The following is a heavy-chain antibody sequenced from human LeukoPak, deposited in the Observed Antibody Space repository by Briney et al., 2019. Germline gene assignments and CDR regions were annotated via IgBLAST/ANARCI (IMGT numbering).Heavy chain of an antibody. Sequence: GGSLRLSCVASGFIFSSYEMNWVRQAPGKGLEWVSWISSSGSNIYYADSVEGRFTISRDNAKNSLYLQMNSLRAEDTAVYYCARGASRSFDYWGQGTLVTVSS. CDR1: GFIFSSYE. CDR2: ISSSGSNI. CDR3: ARGASRSFDY. J-gene: IGHJ4*02. V-gene: IGHV3-48*03.